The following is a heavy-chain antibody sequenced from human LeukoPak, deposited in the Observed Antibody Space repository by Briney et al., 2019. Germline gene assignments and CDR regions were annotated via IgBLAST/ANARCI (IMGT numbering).Heavy chain of an antibody. CDR1: GFTFSSYW. CDR2: INSDGTIR. D-gene: IGHD2-21*02. Sequence: HPGRCLRLSCAAAGFTFSSYWMHWVRQAPGKGLVWVSRINSDGTIRGYADSVKGRFTISRDNAKNTLYLQMNSLRADDTAVYYCARSMYCGGDCYYYFDYWGQGTLVTVAS. CDR3: ARSMYCGGDCYYYFDY. J-gene: IGHJ4*02. V-gene: IGHV3-74*01.